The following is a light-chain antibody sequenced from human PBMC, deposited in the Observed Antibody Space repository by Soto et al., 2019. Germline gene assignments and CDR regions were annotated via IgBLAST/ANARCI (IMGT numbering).Light chain of an antibody. CDR1: QSVSSNY. CDR2: GAS. J-gene: IGKJ1*01. Sequence: EIVLTQSPGTLSLSPGERATLSCRASQSVSSNYLAWYQQKPRQAPRLLIYGASSRATGLPDRFSGSGSGTEFTLTISRLEPEDFAVYYCQQYGGSPRTFGQGTKVEIK. V-gene: IGKV3-20*01. CDR3: QQYGGSPRT.